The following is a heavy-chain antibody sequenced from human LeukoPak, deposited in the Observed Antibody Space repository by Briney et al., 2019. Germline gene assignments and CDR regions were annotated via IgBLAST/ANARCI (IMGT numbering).Heavy chain of an antibody. D-gene: IGHD2-15*01. CDR1: GFTFNSYA. Sequence: GGSLRLSCAASGFTFNSYAMSWVRQAPGKGLEWVSGISGSGDSTYYAASVEGRFTISRDYPRNTLDLQMNSLRAEDTAVYYCARVGGYDAFDIWGQGTMVTVSS. CDR3: ARVGGYDAFDI. CDR2: ISGSGDST. J-gene: IGHJ3*02. V-gene: IGHV3-23*01.